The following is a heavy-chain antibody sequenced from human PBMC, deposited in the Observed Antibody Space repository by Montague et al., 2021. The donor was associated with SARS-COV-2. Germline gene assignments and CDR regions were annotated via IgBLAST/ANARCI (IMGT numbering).Heavy chain of an antibody. J-gene: IGHJ5*02. CDR2: INGGSSVM. V-gene: IGHV3-48*03. CDR3: APAVPVADDS. Sequence: SLRLSCAASGFNFGVYEMNWVRQTPGKGLEWVSYINGGSSVMYYXDSVMGRFTISRDNAESSLYLQMNSLRAEDTAVHYCAPAVPVADDSWGQGTLVTVSS. D-gene: IGHD2-2*01. CDR1: GFNFGVYE.